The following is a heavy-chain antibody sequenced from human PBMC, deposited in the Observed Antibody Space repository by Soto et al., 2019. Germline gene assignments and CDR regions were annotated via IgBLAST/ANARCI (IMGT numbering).Heavy chain of an antibody. V-gene: IGHV3-53*01. CDR1: GFTVSSNY. Sequence: PGGSLRLSXAASGFTVSSNYMSWVRQAPGKGLEWVSVIYSGGSTYYADSVKGRFTISRDNSKNTLYLQMNSLRAEDTAVYYCARESIVVVPAAIRYYYGMDVWGQGTTVTVS. D-gene: IGHD2-2*02. CDR3: ARESIVVVPAAIRYYYGMDV. J-gene: IGHJ6*02. CDR2: IYSGGST.